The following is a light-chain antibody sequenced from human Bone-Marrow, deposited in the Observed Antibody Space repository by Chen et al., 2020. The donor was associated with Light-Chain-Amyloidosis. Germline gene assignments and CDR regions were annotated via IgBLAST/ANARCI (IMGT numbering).Light chain of an antibody. CDR2: EAS. Sequence: QSALTQPASVSGSPGQSITISCTGTSSDVGSYNLVSWYQHHPGKVPKLLIYEASKRPSGVSNRLSGSQSGNTASLTISGLQAEDEADYYCSSYVGSGTVVVFGGGTKVTVL. CDR1: SSDVGSYNL. CDR3: SSYVGSGTVVV. J-gene: IGLJ2*01. V-gene: IGLV2-23*02.